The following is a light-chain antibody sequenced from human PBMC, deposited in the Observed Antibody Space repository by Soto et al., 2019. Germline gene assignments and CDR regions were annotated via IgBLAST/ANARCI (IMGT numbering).Light chain of an antibody. CDR2: SAS. J-gene: IGKJ1*01. CDR1: QSLSSN. CDR3: QQYNKGWT. Sequence: EIVMTQSPATLSVSPGETATLSCRARQSLSSNLAWYQQKPGQSPRLLIYSASTRATGIPGRFSGSGSGTEFTLTIGSLQSEDFPLYYCQQYNKGWTFGQGPKLEIK. V-gene: IGKV3-15*01.